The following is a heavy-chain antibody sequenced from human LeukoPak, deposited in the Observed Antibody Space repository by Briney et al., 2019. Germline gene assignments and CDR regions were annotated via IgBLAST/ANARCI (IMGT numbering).Heavy chain of an antibody. Sequence: PGRSLRLSCAASGFTFSSYGMHWVRQAPGKGLEWVAVIWYDGSNKYYADSVKGRFTISRDNSKNTLYLQMNSLRAEDTAVYYCARDATYCSGGSCYSRGYWYGMDVWGQGTTVTVSS. CDR3: ARDATYCSGGSCYSRGYWYGMDV. CDR1: GFTFSSYG. D-gene: IGHD2-15*01. V-gene: IGHV3-33*01. CDR2: IWYDGSNK. J-gene: IGHJ6*02.